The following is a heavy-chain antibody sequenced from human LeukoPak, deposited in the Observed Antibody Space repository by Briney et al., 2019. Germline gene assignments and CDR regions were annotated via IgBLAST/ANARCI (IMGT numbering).Heavy chain of an antibody. CDR3: ARGTEGIQLPDYFDY. Sequence: GGSLRLSCAASGFTFSSYAMHWVRQAPGKGLEWVAVISYDGSNKYYADSVKGRFIISRDNSKNTLYLQMNSLRAEDTAVYYCARGTEGIQLPDYFDYWGQGTLVTVSS. CDR2: ISYDGSNK. J-gene: IGHJ4*02. V-gene: IGHV3-30-3*01. CDR1: GFTFSSYA. D-gene: IGHD5-18*01.